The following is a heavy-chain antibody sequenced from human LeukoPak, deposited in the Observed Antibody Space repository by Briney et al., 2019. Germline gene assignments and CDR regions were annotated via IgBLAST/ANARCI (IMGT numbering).Heavy chain of an antibody. D-gene: IGHD1-14*01. Sequence: GESLRLSCAASGFSVSHHWMSWVRQAPGKGLEWVANIKKDGSEKYYGDPVEGRFTFSRDNAKNSVYLQMSSVRAEDTAVYYCARGIIGDNYYGLDVWGQGTTVTVSS. CDR2: IKKDGSEK. CDR1: GFSVSHHW. CDR3: ARGIIGDNYYGLDV. V-gene: IGHV3-7*01. J-gene: IGHJ6*02.